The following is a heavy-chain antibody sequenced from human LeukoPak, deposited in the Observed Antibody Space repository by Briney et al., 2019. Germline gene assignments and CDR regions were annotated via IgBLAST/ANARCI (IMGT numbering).Heavy chain of an antibody. V-gene: IGHV4-34*01. CDR3: ARGLPNDY. CDR2: INHSGST. Sequence: SETLSLTCAVYGGSFSGYYWSWIRQPPGKGLEWIGEINHSGSTNYNPSLKSRVTISVDTSKNQFSLKLSSVTAADTAVYYCARGLPNDYWGQGTLVTVSS. J-gene: IGHJ4*02. CDR1: GGSFSGYY.